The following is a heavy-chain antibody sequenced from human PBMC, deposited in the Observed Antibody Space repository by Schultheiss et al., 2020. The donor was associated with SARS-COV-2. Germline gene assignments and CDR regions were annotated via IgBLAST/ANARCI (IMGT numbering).Heavy chain of an antibody. J-gene: IGHJ2*01. CDR2: ISYDGSNK. CDR1: GFTFSSYA. V-gene: IGHV3-30*04. D-gene: IGHD1-14*01. CDR3: ARDPIGIIWYFDL. Sequence: GGSLRLSCAASGFTFSSYAMSWVRQAPGKGLEWVAVISYDGSNKYYADSVKGRFTISRDNSKNTLYLQMNSLRAEDTAVYYCARDPIGIIWYFDLWGRGTLVTVSS.